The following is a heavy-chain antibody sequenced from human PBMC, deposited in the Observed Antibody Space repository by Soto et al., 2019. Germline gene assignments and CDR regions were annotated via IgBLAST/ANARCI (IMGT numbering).Heavy chain of an antibody. V-gene: IGHV1-8*01. CDR2: MNPNSGNT. CDR1: GYTFTSYD. Sequence: ASVKVSCKASGYTFTSYDINWVRQATGQGLEWMGWMNPNSGNTGYAQKFQGRVTMTRNTSISTAYMELSSLGSEDTAVYYCARRAIDYGPGRLLLGYYGMDVWGQGTTVTVSS. D-gene: IGHD3-10*01. CDR3: ARRAIDYGPGRLLLGYYGMDV. J-gene: IGHJ6*02.